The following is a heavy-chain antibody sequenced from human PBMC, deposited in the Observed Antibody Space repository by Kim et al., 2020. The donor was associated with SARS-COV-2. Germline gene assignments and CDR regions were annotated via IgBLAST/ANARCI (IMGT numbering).Heavy chain of an antibody. D-gene: IGHD6-19*01. J-gene: IGHJ4*02. CDR1: GFTFSSYG. Sequence: GGSLRLSCAASGFTFSSYGMHWVRQAPGKGLEWVAVIWYDGSNKYYADSVKGRFTISRDNSKNTLYLQMNSLRAEDTAVYYCARAAGYPYSSGWYCDYWGQGTLVTVSS. CDR3: ARAAGYPYSSGWYCDY. V-gene: IGHV3-33*01. CDR2: IWYDGSNK.